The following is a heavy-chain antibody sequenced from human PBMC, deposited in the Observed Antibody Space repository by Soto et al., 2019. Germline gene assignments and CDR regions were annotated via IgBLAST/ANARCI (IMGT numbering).Heavy chain of an antibody. CDR2: THPSGRT. CDR3: ARSEATVLDS. CDR1: GGSMSSSNW. J-gene: IGHJ4*02. Sequence: QVQLQESGPGLVKPSGTLSLTCTVSGGSMSSSNWWNWVRQSPGKGLEWIGETHPSGRTNYSPSLKRRVTISGDKSKNPFPLPFTSVTAADTAVYYCARSEATVLDSWGQGTLVHVSS. D-gene: IGHD4-17*01. V-gene: IGHV4-4*02.